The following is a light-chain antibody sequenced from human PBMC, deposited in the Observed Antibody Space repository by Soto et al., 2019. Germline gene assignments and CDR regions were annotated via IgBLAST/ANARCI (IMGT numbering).Light chain of an antibody. J-gene: IGKJ5*01. CDR3: QKYNTVPAT. V-gene: IGKV1-27*01. Sequence: DIQMTQSPPSLSASVGDRVTITCRASQGIGNSLAWYQQKPGTVPKLLIYSASTLQSGVPSRFSGSGSGTDFTLTISSLQPEDVAAYYCQKYNTVPATFGQGTRLEIE. CDR2: SAS. CDR1: QGIGNS.